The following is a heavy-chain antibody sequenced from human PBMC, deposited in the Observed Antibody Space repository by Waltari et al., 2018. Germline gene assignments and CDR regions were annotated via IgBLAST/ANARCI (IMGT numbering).Heavy chain of an antibody. CDR1: GYTFTSYD. J-gene: IGHJ4*02. D-gene: IGHD6-13*01. CDR2: MKPNRGNT. Sequence: QVQLVQSGAEVKKPGASVKVSCKASGYTFTSYDINWVRQATGQGLEWMGGMKPNRGNTGYGQKFQGRVTMTEDTSTDTAYMELSSLRSEDTAVYYCATVSSSWRFPPHDYWGQGTLVTVSS. CDR3: ATVSSSWRFPPHDY. V-gene: IGHV1-8*02.